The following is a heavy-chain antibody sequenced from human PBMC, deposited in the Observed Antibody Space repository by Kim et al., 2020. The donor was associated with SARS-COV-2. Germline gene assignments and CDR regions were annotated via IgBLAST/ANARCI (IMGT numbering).Heavy chain of an antibody. Sequence: LTSRVTISVDTSKNQFSLRLSSVTAAHTAVYYCARGTRQWLSRHYYYYMDVWGKGTTVTVSS. J-gene: IGHJ6*03. D-gene: IGHD6-19*01. V-gene: IGHV4-34*01. CDR3: ARGTRQWLSRHYYYYMDV.